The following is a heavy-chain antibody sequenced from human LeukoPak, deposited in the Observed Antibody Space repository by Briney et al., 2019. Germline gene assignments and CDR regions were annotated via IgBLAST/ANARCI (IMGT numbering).Heavy chain of an antibody. CDR2: IYYSGST. CDR1: GGSISSGGYS. CDR3: ARGHLIYYYYYYMDV. V-gene: IGHV4-30-4*07. J-gene: IGHJ6*03. Sequence: SETLSLTCAVSGGSISSGGYSWSWIRQPPGKGLEWIGYIYYSGSTYYNPSLKSRVTISVDTSKNQFSLKLSSVTAADTAVYYCARGHLIYYYYYYMDVWGKGTTVTVSS.